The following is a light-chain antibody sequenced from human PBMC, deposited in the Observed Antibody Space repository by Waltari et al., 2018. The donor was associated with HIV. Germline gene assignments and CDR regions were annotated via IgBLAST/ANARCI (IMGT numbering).Light chain of an antibody. V-gene: IGKV3-20*01. Sequence: EIVLTQSPGPLSLSPGDGATLSCRASQSVTDYHLAWYQQRPGQAPRLRIYDASNRPTGTPERFRGSGSGTDFTLTINRLEPEDFAVYFCHQYAVSPRTFGQGTKVEIK. CDR2: DAS. J-gene: IGKJ2*01. CDR3: HQYAVSPRT. CDR1: QSVTDYH.